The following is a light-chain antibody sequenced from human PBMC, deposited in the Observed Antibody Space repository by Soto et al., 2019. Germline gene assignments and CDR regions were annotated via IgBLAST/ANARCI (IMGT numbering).Light chain of an antibody. CDR2: GAS. J-gene: IGKJ3*01. V-gene: IGKV3-20*01. CDR3: QHYDNSLPSVT. Sequence: EIVLTQSPDTLSLSPGERATLSCRASQSVSSDYLVWYQQKPGQAPRLLIYGASRRATGIPDRFSGSGSGTDFILTICRLEPEDFAVYYCQHYDNSLPSVTFGPGTKVDIK. CDR1: QSVSSDY.